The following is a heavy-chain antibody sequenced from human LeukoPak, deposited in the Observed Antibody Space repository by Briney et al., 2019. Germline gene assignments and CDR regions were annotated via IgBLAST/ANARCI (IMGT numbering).Heavy chain of an antibody. CDR1: GGSISSYY. Sequence: SETLSLTCTVSGGSISSYYWSWIRQPPGKGLEWIGYIYYSGSTNYNPSLKSRVTISVDTSKNQFSLKLSSVTAADTAVYYCARPMDSSSYGGIGYWGQGTLVTVSS. CDR2: IYYSGST. J-gene: IGHJ4*02. CDR3: ARPMDSSSYGGIGY. D-gene: IGHD6-6*01. V-gene: IGHV4-59*08.